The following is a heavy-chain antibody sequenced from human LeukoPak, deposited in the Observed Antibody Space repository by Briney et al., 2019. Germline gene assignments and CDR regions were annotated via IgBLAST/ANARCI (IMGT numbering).Heavy chain of an antibody. CDR1: GGSISSYY. D-gene: IGHD1-1*01. V-gene: IGHV4-59*08. CDR3: ARVRTGGRGHSDY. Sequence: SETLSLTCTVSGGSISSYYWSWIRQPPGKGLECIGYIDYSGSTNYNPSLKSRVSISVDTSKKEFSLKLSSVTAADTAVYYCARVRTGGRGHSDYWGQGTLVTVSS. CDR2: IDYSGST. J-gene: IGHJ4*02.